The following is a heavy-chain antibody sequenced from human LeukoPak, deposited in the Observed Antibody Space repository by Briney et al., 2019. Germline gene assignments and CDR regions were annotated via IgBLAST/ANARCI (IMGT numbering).Heavy chain of an antibody. CDR2: ISSSSSYI. V-gene: IGHV3-21*01. D-gene: IGHD3-9*01. Sequence: GGSLRLSRAASGFTFSSYSMNWVRQAPGKGLEWVSSISSSSSYIYYADSVKGRFTISRDNAKNSLYLQMNSLRAEDTAVYYCASLYYYDILTGYYDDYWGQGTLVTVSS. J-gene: IGHJ4*02. CDR3: ASLYYYDILTGYYDDY. CDR1: GFTFSSYS.